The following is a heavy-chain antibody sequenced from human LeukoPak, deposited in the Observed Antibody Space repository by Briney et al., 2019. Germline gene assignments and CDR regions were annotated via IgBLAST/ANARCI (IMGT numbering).Heavy chain of an antibody. CDR2: MYLSGTT. Sequence: SETLSLTCTVSGDSINSLDLWSWVRQPPGKGLEWIGEMYLSGTTHSNPSVKSRVTISIDTSKNQFSLKLSSVTAADTAVYYCARRSVVRGVIRHYYGMDVWGQGTTVTVSS. CDR1: GDSINSLDL. J-gene: IGHJ6*02. D-gene: IGHD3-10*01. CDR3: ARRSVVRGVIRHYYGMDV. V-gene: IGHV4-4*02.